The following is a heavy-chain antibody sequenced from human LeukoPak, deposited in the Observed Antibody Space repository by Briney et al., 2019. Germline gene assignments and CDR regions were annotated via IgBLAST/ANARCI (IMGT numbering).Heavy chain of an antibody. CDR3: AKDMDYYDSGLDS. CDR1: GFTFENHA. CDR2: IRGDGAST. D-gene: IGHD3-22*01. Sequence: GGSLRLSCAASGFTFENHAMHWGRQGPGKSVEWISHIRGDGASTYYADSVKGRFTIYREKSKNSLFLHMTNLRIDDTALYYCAKDMDYYDSGLDSWGQGTLVTVTS. V-gene: IGHV3-43*02. J-gene: IGHJ4*02.